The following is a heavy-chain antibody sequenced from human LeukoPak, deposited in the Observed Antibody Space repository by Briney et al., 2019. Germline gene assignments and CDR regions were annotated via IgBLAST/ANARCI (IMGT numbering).Heavy chain of an antibody. Sequence: GGSLRLSCAASGFILSDHYIDWVRQAPGKGLEWVGRTRNKANSYTTEYAASVKGRFTISRDDPKNLLYLQMNSLKSEDTAVYFCARGGGLDVWGQGATVTVSS. CDR1: GFILSDHY. CDR2: TRNKANSYTT. D-gene: IGHD3-16*01. CDR3: ARGGGLDV. J-gene: IGHJ6*02. V-gene: IGHV3-72*01.